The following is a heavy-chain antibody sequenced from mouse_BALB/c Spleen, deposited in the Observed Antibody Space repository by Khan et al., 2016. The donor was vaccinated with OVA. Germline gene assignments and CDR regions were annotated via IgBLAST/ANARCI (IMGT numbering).Heavy chain of an antibody. CDR2: ISYSGVT. D-gene: IGHD1-1*01. Sequence: EVQLQESGPGLVKPSQSLSLTCTVTGYSITSGYAWNWIRQFPGNKLEWMGYISYSGVTSYTPSLKSRISITRATSKNQFFLQLNSVTTEDTATYYCARWNYYGYYFDYWGQGTTLTVSS. V-gene: IGHV3-2*02. CDR3: ARWNYYGYYFDY. J-gene: IGHJ2*01. CDR1: GYSITSGYA.